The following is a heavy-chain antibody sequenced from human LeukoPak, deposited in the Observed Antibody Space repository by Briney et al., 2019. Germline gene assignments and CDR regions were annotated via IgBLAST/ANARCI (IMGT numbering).Heavy chain of an antibody. CDR3: AKDYRYYDSSGYYRGRYFDY. Sequence: GGSLRLSCAASGFTFSSYAMSWVRQAPGKGLEWDSAISGSGGSTYYADSVKGRFTISRENSKNTLYLQMNSLRAEDTAVYYCAKDYRYYDSSGYYRGRYFDYWGQGTLVTVSS. CDR2: ISGSGGST. CDR1: GFTFSSYA. J-gene: IGHJ4*02. D-gene: IGHD3-22*01. V-gene: IGHV3-23*01.